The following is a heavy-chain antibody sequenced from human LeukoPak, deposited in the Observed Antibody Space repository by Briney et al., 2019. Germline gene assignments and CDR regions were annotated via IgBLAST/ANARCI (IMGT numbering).Heavy chain of an antibody. CDR2: ISSSSSYI. J-gene: IGHJ3*02. CDR3: ARMYYYDSRAVSYAFDI. V-gene: IGHV3-21*01. Sequence: GGSLRLSCAASGFTFSSYSMNWVRQAPGKGLEWVSSISSSSSYIYYADSVKGRFTISRDNAKNSLYLQMNSLRAEDTAVYYCARMYYYDSRAVSYAFDIWGQGTMVTVSS. CDR1: GFTFSSYS. D-gene: IGHD3-22*01.